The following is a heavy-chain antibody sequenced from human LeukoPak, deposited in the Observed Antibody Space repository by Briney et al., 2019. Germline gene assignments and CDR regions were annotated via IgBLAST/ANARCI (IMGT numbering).Heavy chain of an antibody. V-gene: IGHV3-23*01. D-gene: IGHD5-18*01. Sequence: GGSLRLSCAASGFIFDDYAMHWVRQAPGKGLEYVSVIRGGGGVKYYAASVKGRFTISRDNSKNTMYLQMNSLRAEDTAVYYCAKSSHSYGNDALDIWGQGTMVTVS. CDR2: IRGGGGVK. CDR1: GFIFDDYA. CDR3: AKSSHSYGNDALDI. J-gene: IGHJ3*02.